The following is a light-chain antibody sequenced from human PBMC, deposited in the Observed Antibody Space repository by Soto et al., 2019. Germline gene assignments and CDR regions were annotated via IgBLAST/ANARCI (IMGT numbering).Light chain of an antibody. CDR2: EVS. J-gene: IGLJ2*01. CDR3: SSYTSSSTIMV. Sequence: QSALTQPASVSGSPGQSITISCTGTSSDVGGYNYVSWYQQHPGKAPKLMIYEVSNRPSGVSNRFSGSKSGNTASLTISGLQAEDEADYYCSSYTSSSTIMVFGGGTKLTVL. V-gene: IGLV2-14*01. CDR1: SSDVGGYNY.